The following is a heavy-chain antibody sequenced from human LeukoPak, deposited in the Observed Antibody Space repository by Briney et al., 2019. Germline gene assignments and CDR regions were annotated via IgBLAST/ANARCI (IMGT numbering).Heavy chain of an antibody. J-gene: IGHJ4*02. V-gene: IGHV4-34*01. D-gene: IGHD4-17*01. Sequence: SETLSLTCAVYGGSFSGYYWSWIRQPPGKGLEWIGEINHSGGTNYNPSLKSRVTISIDTSKNQFSLKLSSVTAADTAVYYCARGVDYDYGDLYYFDYWGQGTLVTVSS. CDR2: INHSGGT. CDR3: ARGVDYDYGDLYYFDY. CDR1: GGSFSGYY.